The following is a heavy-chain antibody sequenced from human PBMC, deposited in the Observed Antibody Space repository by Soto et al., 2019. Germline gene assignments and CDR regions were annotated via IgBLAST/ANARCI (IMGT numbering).Heavy chain of an antibody. CDR3: AIEMSAPLVVVAATYLMDV. D-gene: IGHD2-15*01. V-gene: IGHV3-30*03. J-gene: IGHJ6*03. Sequence: GGSLRLSCAASGFTFSSYGIHWVRQAPGKGLEWVAVISYDGSNKYYADSVKGRFTISRDNSKNTLYLQMNSLRAEDTAVYYCAIEMSAPLVVVAATYLMDVWGKGTTVTVSS. CDR2: ISYDGSNK. CDR1: GFTFSSYG.